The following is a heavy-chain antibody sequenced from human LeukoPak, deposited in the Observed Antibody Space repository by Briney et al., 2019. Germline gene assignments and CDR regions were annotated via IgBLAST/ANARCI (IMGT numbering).Heavy chain of an antibody. CDR1: GGSISSSSYY. CDR2: IYYSGST. Sequence: SETLSLTCTVSGGSISSSSYYWGWIRQPPGKGLEWIGSIYYSGSTYYNPSLKSRVTISVDTSKNQFSLKLSSVTAADTAVYYCARNKYYYGSGNYGVPNWFDPWGQGTLVTVSS. J-gene: IGHJ5*02. V-gene: IGHV4-39*01. D-gene: IGHD3-10*01. CDR3: ARNKYYYGSGNYGVPNWFDP.